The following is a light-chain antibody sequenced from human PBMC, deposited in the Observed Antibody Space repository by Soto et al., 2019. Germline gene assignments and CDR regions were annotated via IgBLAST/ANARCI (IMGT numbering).Light chain of an antibody. J-gene: IGKJ2*01. CDR1: QSVSSSY. V-gene: IGKV3-20*01. CDR3: QQYGSPPLYT. CDR2: GAS. Sequence: EIVLTQSPGTLSLSPGERATLSCRASQSVSSSYLAWYQQKPGQAPRLLIYGASSRATGIPDRFSGSGSGTDFTLTISRLEPEDSAVYYCQQYGSPPLYTFGQGTRLEIK.